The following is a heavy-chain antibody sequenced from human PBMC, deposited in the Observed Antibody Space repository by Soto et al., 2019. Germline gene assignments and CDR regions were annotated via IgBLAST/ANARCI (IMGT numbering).Heavy chain of an antibody. CDR2: ISYDGSNK. D-gene: IGHD4-17*01. V-gene: IGHV3-30*18. CDR1: GFTFSSYG. Sequence: QVQLVESGGGVVQPGRSLRLSCAASGFTFSSYGMHWVRQAPGKGLEWVAVISYDGSNKYYADSVKGRFTISRDNSKNTLYLQMNSLRAEDTAVYYCAKGSQESTVTKPGLKNPWGQGTLVTVSS. J-gene: IGHJ5*02. CDR3: AKGSQESTVTKPGLKNP.